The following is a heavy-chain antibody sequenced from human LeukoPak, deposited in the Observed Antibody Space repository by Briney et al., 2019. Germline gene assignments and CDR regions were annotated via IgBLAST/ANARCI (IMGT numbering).Heavy chain of an antibody. Sequence: SETLSLTCTVSGGSISSHYWSWIRQPPGKGLEWIGYIYYSGSTNYNPSLKSRVTISIDTSKNEVSLMLTSVTAADTPVYYCASDSISMNAFDAWGQGTMLTVSS. CDR2: IYYSGST. J-gene: IGHJ3*01. V-gene: IGHV4-59*11. CDR1: GGSISSHY. D-gene: IGHD3-22*01. CDR3: ASDSISMNAFDA.